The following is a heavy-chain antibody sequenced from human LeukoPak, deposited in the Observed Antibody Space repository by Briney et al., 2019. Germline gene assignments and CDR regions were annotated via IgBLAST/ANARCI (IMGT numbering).Heavy chain of an antibody. CDR1: RFTVSSNY. CDR2: IYSSDST. V-gene: IGHV3-66*01. Sequence: GGSLRLSCAASRFTVSSNYMSWIRQAPGKGLEWVSVIYSSDSTYYADSVKGRFTISRDNSKNTLYLQMNSLRADDTAVYYCARVYGDNSDWFDPWGQGTLVTVSS. D-gene: IGHD4-23*01. CDR3: ARVYGDNSDWFDP. J-gene: IGHJ5*02.